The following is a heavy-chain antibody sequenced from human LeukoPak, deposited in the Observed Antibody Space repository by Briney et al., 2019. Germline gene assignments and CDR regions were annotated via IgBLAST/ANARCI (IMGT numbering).Heavy chain of an antibody. D-gene: IGHD6-6*01. V-gene: IGHV1-46*01. CDR3: ATEYSSSYRFDY. J-gene: IGHJ4*02. CDR1: GYTFTSYY. Sequence: ASVKVSCKASGYTFTSYYMHWVRQAPGQGLEWMGIINPSGGSTSYAQKFQGRVTMTRDTSTSTVYMELSSLRSEDTAVYYCATEYSSSYRFDYWGQGTLVTISS. CDR2: INPSGGST.